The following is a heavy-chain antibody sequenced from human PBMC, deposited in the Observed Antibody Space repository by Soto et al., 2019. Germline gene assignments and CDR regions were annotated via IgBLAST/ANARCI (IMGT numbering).Heavy chain of an antibody. J-gene: IGHJ4*02. CDR3: ARRAAYGDYSDN. CDR2: IYYGGST. V-gene: IGHV4-39*01. CDR1: GASISSSGYY. Sequence: QLQLQESGPGLVKPSETLSLTCTVSGASISSSGYYWGWIRQPPGKGLEWIGRIYYGGSTYYNPSLKSRVTISVDTSKKQFSLRLSSVTDADTAVYYCARRAAYGDYSDNWGQGTQVTVSS. D-gene: IGHD4-17*01.